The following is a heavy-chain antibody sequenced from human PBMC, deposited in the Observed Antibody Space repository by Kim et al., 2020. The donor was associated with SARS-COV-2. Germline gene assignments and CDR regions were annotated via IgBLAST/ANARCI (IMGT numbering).Heavy chain of an antibody. CDR2: IYYSGST. J-gene: IGHJ4*02. V-gene: IGHV4-39*01. CDR1: GGSISSSSYY. CDR3: ARLSSGYSSGFDY. D-gene: IGHD6-19*01. Sequence: SETLSLTCTVSGGSISSSSYYWGWIRQPPGKGLEWIGSIYYSGSTYYNPSLKSRVTISVDTSKNQFSLKLSSVTAADTAVYYCARLSSGYSSGFDYWGQGTLVTVSS.